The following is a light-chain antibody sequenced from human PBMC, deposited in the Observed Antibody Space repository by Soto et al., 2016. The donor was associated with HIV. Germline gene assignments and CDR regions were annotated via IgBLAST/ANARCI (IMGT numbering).Light chain of an antibody. V-gene: IGLV3-19*01. CDR1: SVTSYY. Sequence: SSELIQDPVVSVALGHTVKITCQGDSVTSYYVSWYQQKPGQAPRLVIYGKNNRPSGIPDRFSGSSSGNTASLTITGAQAEDEADYYCNSRYTSDSHHYVFGTGTKVHRP. J-gene: IGLJ1*01. CDR3: NSRYTSDSHHYV. CDR2: GKN.